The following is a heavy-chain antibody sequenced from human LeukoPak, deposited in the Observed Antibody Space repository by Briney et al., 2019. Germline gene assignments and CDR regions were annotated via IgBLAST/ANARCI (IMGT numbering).Heavy chain of an antibody. CDR2: IYAGDSGT. CDR1: GYRFTRYW. CDR3: ARRANRDGYNYDYYDY. Sequence: GESLKISCQGSGYRFTRYWIGWVRQMPGEGLEWMGIIYAGDSGTRYSPSFEGQVTVSADKSINTAYVEWSSLKASDTAIYYCARRANRDGYNYDYYDYWGQGTLVSVSS. V-gene: IGHV5-51*01. J-gene: IGHJ4*02. D-gene: IGHD5-24*01.